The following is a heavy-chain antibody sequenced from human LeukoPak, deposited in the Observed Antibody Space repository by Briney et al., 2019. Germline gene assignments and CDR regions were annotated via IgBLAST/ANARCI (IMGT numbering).Heavy chain of an antibody. Sequence: SETLSLTCTVSGGSISSYNWSWIRQPPGKGLEWIGYIYYSGSTNYNPSLKSRVTISVDTSKNQFSLKLSSVTAADTAVYYCARDYARYYDILTGFLGGGFDPWGQGTLVTVSS. D-gene: IGHD3-9*01. CDR3: ARDYARYYDILTGFLGGGFDP. CDR2: IYYSGST. J-gene: IGHJ5*02. V-gene: IGHV4-59*01. CDR1: GGSISSYN.